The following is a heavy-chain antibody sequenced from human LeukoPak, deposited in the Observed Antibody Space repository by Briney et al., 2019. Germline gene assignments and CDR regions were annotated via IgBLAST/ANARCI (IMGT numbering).Heavy chain of an antibody. CDR1: GGSFSGYY. CDR2: INHSGST. Sequence: SETLSLTCAVYGGSFSGYYWSWIRQPPGKGLEWIGEINHSGSTNYNPSLKSRVTISVDTSKNQFSLKLSSVTAADTAVYYCARGTQVLGSPPDIAAAGTLDYRGQGTLVTVSS. J-gene: IGHJ4*02. V-gene: IGHV4-34*01. D-gene: IGHD6-13*01. CDR3: ARGTQVLGSPPDIAAAGTLDY.